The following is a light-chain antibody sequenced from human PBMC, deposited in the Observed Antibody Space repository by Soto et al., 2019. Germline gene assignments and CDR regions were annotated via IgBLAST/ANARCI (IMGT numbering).Light chain of an antibody. CDR1: HSISSN. J-gene: IGKJ4*01. Sequence: EIVMTQSPATLSVSPGEEVTLPCRASHSISSNLAWYQQKPGQTPRLLNYGASTRATGIPARFSGSGSGTGFTLTISSLQSEDFAVYYCQQYSDWPLTFGGGTKGEIK. CDR2: GAS. CDR3: QQYSDWPLT. V-gene: IGKV3-15*01.